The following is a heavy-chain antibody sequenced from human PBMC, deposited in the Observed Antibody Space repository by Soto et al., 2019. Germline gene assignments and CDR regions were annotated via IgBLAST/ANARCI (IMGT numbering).Heavy chain of an antibody. CDR1: GYTFTSYG. CDR3: ARVGYSGYDYYYYYGMDV. J-gene: IGHJ6*02. D-gene: IGHD5-12*01. CDR2: ISAYNGNT. Sequence: QVQLVQSGAEVKEPGASVKVSCKASGYTFTSYGISWVRQAPGQGLEWMGWISAYNGNTNYAQKLQGRVTMTTDTSTSTAYMELRSLRSDDTAVYYCARVGYSGYDYYYYYGMDVWGQGTTVTVSS. V-gene: IGHV1-18*01.